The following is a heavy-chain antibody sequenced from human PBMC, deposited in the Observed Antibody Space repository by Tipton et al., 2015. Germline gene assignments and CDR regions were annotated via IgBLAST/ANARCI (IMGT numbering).Heavy chain of an antibody. D-gene: IGHD5-24*01. J-gene: IGHJ6*02. CDR3: ARDLEHGMDV. V-gene: IGHV4-59*01. CDR2: IYYRGST. Sequence: TLSLTCTVSDGSISAYYWSWIRQPPGKGLEWIGYIYYRGSTNYNPSLKSRVTISLDTSKNQFSLKLSSVTAADTAVYHCARDLEHGMDVWGQGTTVTVSS. CDR1: DGSISAYY.